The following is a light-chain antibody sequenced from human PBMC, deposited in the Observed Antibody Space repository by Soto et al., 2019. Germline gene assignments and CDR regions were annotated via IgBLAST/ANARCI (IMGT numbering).Light chain of an antibody. CDR3: QQFSSYPLT. CDR1: QSVSSN. V-gene: IGKV3-20*01. J-gene: IGKJ4*01. CDR2: DAS. Sequence: ILMTQSPGTLSGSPGERATLSCMASQSVSSNLAWYQQKPGQAPRLLIYDASSRATGIPDRFSGGGSGTDFTRTISRLEPEDFAVYYCQQFSSYPLTFGGGTKVDIK.